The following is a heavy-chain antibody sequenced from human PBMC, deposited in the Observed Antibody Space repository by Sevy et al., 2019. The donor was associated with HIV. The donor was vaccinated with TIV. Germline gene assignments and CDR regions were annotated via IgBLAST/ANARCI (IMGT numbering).Heavy chain of an antibody. CDR1: GFTFTTYW. CDR3: ARDAARVIVPTAGFDS. CDR2: IWYDGRTE. V-gene: IGHV3-33*08. Sequence: GGSLRLSCAASGFTFTTYWMSWVRQAPGKGLEWVAAIWYDGRTERYADSVQGRFTISRDNSKKTLYLQMNSLRDEDTAIYYCARDAARVIVPTAGFDSWGQGTLVTVSS. J-gene: IGHJ5*01. D-gene: IGHD1-1*01.